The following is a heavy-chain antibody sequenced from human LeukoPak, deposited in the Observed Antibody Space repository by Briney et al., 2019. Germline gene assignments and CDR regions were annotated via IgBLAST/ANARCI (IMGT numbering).Heavy chain of an antibody. V-gene: IGHV4-59*01. Sequence: SETLSLTCTVSGGSISLYYWSWIRQPPGRGLEWIGYFYDTRSPKYNPSLERRVTISVDMSRNQFSLNLTSVTAADTAVYYCARGRGSLTYWGQGTLATVSS. CDR2: FYDTRSP. D-gene: IGHD3-10*01. CDR3: ARGRGSLTY. CDR1: GGSISLYY. J-gene: IGHJ4*02.